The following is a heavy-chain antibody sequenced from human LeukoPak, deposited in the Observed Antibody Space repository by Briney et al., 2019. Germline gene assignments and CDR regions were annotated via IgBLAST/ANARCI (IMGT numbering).Heavy chain of an antibody. D-gene: IGHD6-13*01. V-gene: IGHV4-4*07. J-gene: IGHJ5*02. CDR3: ARDSPSSSWFDH. Sequence: KASETLSLTCTVSGDSISSYYWSWIRQPAGKGLEWIGRIYTSGSTNYNPSLKSRVTMSVDTSKNQFSLKLSSVTAADTAVYYCARDSPSSSWFDHWGQGTLVTVSS. CDR2: IYTSGST. CDR1: GDSISSYY.